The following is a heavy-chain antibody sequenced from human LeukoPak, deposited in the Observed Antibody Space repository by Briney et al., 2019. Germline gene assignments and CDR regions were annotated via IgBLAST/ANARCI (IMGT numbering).Heavy chain of an antibody. CDR3: ARGTSRGTLATDYFDY. CDR2: TRNKANRYTT. J-gene: IGHJ4*02. D-gene: IGHD5-12*01. CDR1: GFTFSDHY. Sequence: GGSLRLSCAASGFTFSDHYMDWVRQAPGKGLEWVGRTRNKANRYTTEYSASVKGRFTVSRDDSKNSLYLQMDSLKTEVTAVYYCARGTSRGTLATDYFDYWGQGTLVTVSS. V-gene: IGHV3-72*01.